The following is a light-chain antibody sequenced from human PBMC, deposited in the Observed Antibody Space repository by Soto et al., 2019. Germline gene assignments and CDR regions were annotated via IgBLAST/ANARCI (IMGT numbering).Light chain of an antibody. CDR1: NIGGKS. CDR2: DDS. CDR3: HVWDSSSDNYV. V-gene: IGLV3-21*02. J-gene: IGLJ1*01. Sequence: SYELTQPPSVSVAPGQTARITCGGNNIGGKSVHWYQQKPGQAPVLVVYDDSDRPSGIPDRFSGSNSGDTATLTIRRVEAGDEADYYCHVWDSSSDNYVLGNGTKVTVL.